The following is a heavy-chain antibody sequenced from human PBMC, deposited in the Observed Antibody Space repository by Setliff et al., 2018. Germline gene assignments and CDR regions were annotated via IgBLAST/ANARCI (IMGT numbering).Heavy chain of an antibody. J-gene: IGHJ4*02. CDR3: ARAAITIFGVVTPFDY. CDR1: GFTFSSYS. D-gene: IGHD3-3*01. CDR2: ISSSSSYI. Sequence: GGSLRLSCAASGFTFSSYSMNWVRQAPGKGLEWVSFISSSSSYIYYADSVKGRFTISRDNAKNSLYLQMNSLRAEDTAVYYCARAAITIFGVVTPFDYWGQGTLVTVSS. V-gene: IGHV3-21*01.